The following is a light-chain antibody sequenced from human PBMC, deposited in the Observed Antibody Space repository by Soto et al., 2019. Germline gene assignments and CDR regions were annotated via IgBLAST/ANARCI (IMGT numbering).Light chain of an antibody. V-gene: IGKV3-11*01. CDR3: LQGSNWPRLT. Sequence: IVLTQSPDTLSFSLGERATPWRASQSISRYLAWCQQKPGQAPRLLIYDASNRAAGIPATFSGSGSGTDLTLTISSLEPEDFAVYYCLQGSNWPRLTFGGGTKVEI. CDR1: QSISRY. CDR2: DAS. J-gene: IGKJ4*01.